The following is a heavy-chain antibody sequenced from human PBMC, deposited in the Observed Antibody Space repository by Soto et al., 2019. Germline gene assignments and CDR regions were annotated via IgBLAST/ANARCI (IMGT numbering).Heavy chain of an antibody. CDR1: GYTFTSYG. V-gene: IGHV1-18*01. D-gene: IGHD3-16*01. CDR3: ARMGDVPYYYYGMDV. J-gene: IGHJ6*02. Sequence: QVQLVQSGAEVKKPGASVKVSCKASGYTFTSYGISWVRQAPGRGLEGRGWINGYNGNTNHAQKLQGRVTMSTDTSTSTAYMELRSLRSDDSAVYYCARMGDVPYYYYGMDVWGQGTTVTVSS. CDR2: INGYNGNT.